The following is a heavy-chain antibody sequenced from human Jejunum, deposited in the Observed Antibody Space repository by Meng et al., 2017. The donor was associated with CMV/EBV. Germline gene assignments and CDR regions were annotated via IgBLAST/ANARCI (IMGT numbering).Heavy chain of an antibody. CDR3: VRVDTMTTFLLDS. V-gene: IGHV4-39*07. D-gene: IGHD4-11*01. CDR2: ISYTGST. CDR1: GGSVSSGSYY. Sequence: GGSVSSGSYYWSWIRQSPGKGLEWVGSISYTGSTYYNPSLERRLTISVDRSKNQFSLRLTTATAADAAVYYCVRVDTMTTFLLDSWGPGTLVTVSS. J-gene: IGHJ4*02.